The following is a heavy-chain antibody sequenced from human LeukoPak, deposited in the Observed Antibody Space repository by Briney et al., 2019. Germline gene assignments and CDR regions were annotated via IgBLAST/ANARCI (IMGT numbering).Heavy chain of an antibody. Sequence: GGSLRLSCEAPRITFSSHAMCWVRQAPGKGLQWVSLISGSGGHTNYGDSVKGGFTISRDNSKNTVYLQMSSLRAEDTAIYYCAKGGVATMRDGYNYYYYYMEVWGRGTTVTVSS. CDR2: ISGSGGHT. CDR3: AKGGVATMRDGYNYYYYYMEV. D-gene: IGHD5-24*01. CDR1: RITFSSHA. V-gene: IGHV3-23*01. J-gene: IGHJ6*03.